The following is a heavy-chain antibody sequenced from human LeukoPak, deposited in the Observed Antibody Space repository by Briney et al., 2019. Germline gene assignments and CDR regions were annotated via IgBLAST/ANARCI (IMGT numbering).Heavy chain of an antibody. V-gene: IGHV4-34*01. CDR2: INHSGST. Sequence: PSETLSLTCAVYGGSFSGYYWSWIRQPPGKGLEWIGEINHSGSTNYNPSLKSRVTISVDTSKNQFSLKLTSVTAADTAVYYCARLVGSSWYREVLRGRDYWGQGTLVIVPS. CDR1: GGSFSGYY. J-gene: IGHJ4*02. CDR3: ARLVGSSWYREVLRGRDY. D-gene: IGHD6-13*01.